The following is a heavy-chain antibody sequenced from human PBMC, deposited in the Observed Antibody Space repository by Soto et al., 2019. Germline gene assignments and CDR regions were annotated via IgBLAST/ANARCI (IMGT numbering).Heavy chain of an antibody. CDR2: ISGYSGNT. CDR1: GYTFTTYG. Sequence: VRLVQSGAEVKKPGASVKVSCTASGYTFTTYGINWVRQAPGQGLEWMGWISGYSGNTNYAQKFQGRVTMTADTSTNTAYKELRSLRSDDTAVYYCARTDYSYYMGVWGTGTTVTVSS. D-gene: IGHD3-16*01. CDR3: ARTDYSYYMGV. J-gene: IGHJ6*03. V-gene: IGHV1-18*01.